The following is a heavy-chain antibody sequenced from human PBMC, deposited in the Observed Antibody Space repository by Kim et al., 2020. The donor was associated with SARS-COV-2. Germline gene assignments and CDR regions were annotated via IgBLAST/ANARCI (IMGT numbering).Heavy chain of an antibody. CDR1: GFTFSSYA. J-gene: IGHJ6*02. CDR2: ISGSGGST. V-gene: IGHV3-23*01. CDR3: AKDGPSGYCSGGSCYRYGMDV. Sequence: GGSLRLSCAASGFTFSSYAMSWVRQAPGKGLEWVSAISGSGGSTYYADSVKGRFTISRDNSKNTLYLQMNSLRAEDTAVYYCAKDGPSGYCSGGSCYRYGMDVWGQGTTVTVSS. D-gene: IGHD2-15*01.